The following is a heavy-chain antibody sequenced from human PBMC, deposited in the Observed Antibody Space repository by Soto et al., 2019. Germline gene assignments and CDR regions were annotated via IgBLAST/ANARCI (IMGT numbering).Heavy chain of an antibody. CDR2: INAYNGNT. CDR1: GYTFTNYG. V-gene: IGHV1-18*01. Sequence: QVQLVQSGAEVKRPGASVKVSCKASGYTFTNYGITWVRQAPGQGLEWMGWINAYNGNTNYAQKVQGRVTMTTDTSKSTAYEEVGSLRSDDTDVYYGARVDYSSRWFDPWGQGTLVTVSS. CDR3: ARVDYSSRWFDP. D-gene: IGHD2-21*01. J-gene: IGHJ5*02.